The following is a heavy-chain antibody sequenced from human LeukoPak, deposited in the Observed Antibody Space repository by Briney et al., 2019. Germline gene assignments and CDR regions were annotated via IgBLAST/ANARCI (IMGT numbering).Heavy chain of an antibody. Sequence: GRSLRLSCAASGFTFSSYAMHWVRQAPGKGLEWVSVIYSGGSTYYADSVKGRFTISRDNSKNTLYLQMNSLRAEDTAVYYCARGYDYFDYWGQGTLVTVSS. J-gene: IGHJ4*02. CDR2: IYSGGST. D-gene: IGHD5-12*01. CDR1: GFTFSSYA. V-gene: IGHV3-53*01. CDR3: ARGYDYFDY.